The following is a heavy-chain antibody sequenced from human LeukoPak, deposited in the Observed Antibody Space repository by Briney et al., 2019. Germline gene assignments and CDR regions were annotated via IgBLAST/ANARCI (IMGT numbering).Heavy chain of an antibody. J-gene: IGHJ3*02. V-gene: IGHV5-51*01. CDR3: ARQSVGASDAFDI. D-gene: IGHD1-26*01. Sequence: GASVKVSCKASGYSFTSYWIGWVRQMPGKGLEWMGIIYPGDSDTRYSPSFQGQVTISADKSISTAYLQWSSLKASDTAMYYCARQSVGASDAFDIWGQGTMVTVSS. CDR1: GYSFTSYW. CDR2: IYPGDSDT.